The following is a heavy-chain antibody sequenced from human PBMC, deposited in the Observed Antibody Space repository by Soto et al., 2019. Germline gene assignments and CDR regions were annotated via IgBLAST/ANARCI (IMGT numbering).Heavy chain of an antibody. CDR3: TTDEFAPHCTNGVCYGNYYYGMDV. Sequence: LSLTCAASGFTFSNAWMNWVRQAPGKGLEWVGRIKSKTDGGTTDYAAPVKGRFTISRDDSKNPLYLQMNSLKTEETAVYYCTTDEFAPHCTNGVCYGNYYYGMDVWGQGTTVTVSS. CDR2: IKSKTDGGTT. D-gene: IGHD2-8*01. CDR1: GFTFSNAW. V-gene: IGHV3-15*07. J-gene: IGHJ6*02.